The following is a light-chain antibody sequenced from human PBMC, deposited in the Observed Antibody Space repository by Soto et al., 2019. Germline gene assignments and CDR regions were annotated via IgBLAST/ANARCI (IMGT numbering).Light chain of an antibody. CDR2: EVS. J-gene: IGLJ1*01. Sequence: QSVLSQPASVSLSPGQSITISCTGTSSDVGGYNYVSWYQQHPGKAPKLMIYEVSNRPSGVSNRFSGSKSGNTASLTISGLQAEDEADYYCSSYTSSSTLDYVFGTGTKVTVL. CDR3: SSYTSSSTLDYV. CDR1: SSDVGGYNY. V-gene: IGLV2-14*01.